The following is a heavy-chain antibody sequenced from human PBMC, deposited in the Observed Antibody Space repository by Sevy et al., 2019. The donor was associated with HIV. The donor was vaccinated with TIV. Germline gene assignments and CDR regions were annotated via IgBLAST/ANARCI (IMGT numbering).Heavy chain of an antibody. Sequence: GGSLRLSCIASGFMYGDYAMNWVRQAPGKGLEWVGCIRRKAFGGTTQYAASVKGRFTISRDDSKSIAYLQVNSLKTEDTAVYYCTRGGSMTILSPWDYWGQGTLVTVSS. J-gene: IGHJ4*02. D-gene: IGHD3-3*01. V-gene: IGHV3-49*04. CDR2: IRRKAFGGTT. CDR3: TRGGSMTILSPWDY. CDR1: GFMYGDYA.